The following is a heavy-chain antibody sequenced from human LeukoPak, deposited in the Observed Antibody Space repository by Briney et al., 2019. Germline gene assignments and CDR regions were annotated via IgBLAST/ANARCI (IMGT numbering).Heavy chain of an antibody. V-gene: IGHV4-34*01. CDR3: ARGEATAGIGNRFDP. CDR1: RGSLSGSF. Sequence: PSETLSLTCAVQRGSLSGSFWTWIRQPPGKGLEWIGEINHSGTSNYSPSLKSRVTISVDMSKNQFSVRLSSVTAADTAVYYCARGEATAGIGNRFDPWGQGTLVTVSS. D-gene: IGHD6-13*01. J-gene: IGHJ5*02. CDR2: INHSGTS.